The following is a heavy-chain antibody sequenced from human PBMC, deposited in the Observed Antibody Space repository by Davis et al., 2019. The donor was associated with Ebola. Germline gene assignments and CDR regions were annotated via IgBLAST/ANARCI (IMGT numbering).Heavy chain of an antibody. J-gene: IGHJ4*02. CDR2: INPSGGST. CDR1: GYTFTGYF. CDR3: ARDRAGGDWLTSSYFDY. D-gene: IGHD3/OR15-3a*01. Sequence: ASVKVSCKASGYTFTGYFVHWVRQAPGQGLEWMGIINPSGGSTSHVQKFQGRVTMTRDTSTSTVYMELSSLRSEDTAVYYCARDRAGGDWLTSSYFDYWGQGTLVTVSS. V-gene: IGHV1-46*01.